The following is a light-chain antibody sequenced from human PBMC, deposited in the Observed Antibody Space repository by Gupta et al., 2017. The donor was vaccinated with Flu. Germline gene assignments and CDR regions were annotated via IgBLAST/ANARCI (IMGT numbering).Light chain of an antibody. Sequence: VSISCPGTSSDVGCYNYVSWYQQYPGKAPKLLIYEVPKRPSGVPDRFSGSKSGNTASLTVSGLQAEDGADYYCSSYAGSNNFEVFGGGTKLPVL. V-gene: IGLV2-8*01. CDR2: EVP. CDR1: SSDVGCYNY. J-gene: IGLJ3*02. CDR3: SSYAGSNNFEV.